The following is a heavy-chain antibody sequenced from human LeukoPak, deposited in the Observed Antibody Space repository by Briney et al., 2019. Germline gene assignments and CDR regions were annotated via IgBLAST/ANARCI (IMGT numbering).Heavy chain of an antibody. V-gene: IGHV3-23*01. J-gene: IGHJ4*02. CDR2: ISGNGGST. CDR3: AKDLVTFGGVIVLYDY. D-gene: IGHD3-16*02. CDR1: GFTFSSYG. Sequence: PGGSLRLSCTASGFTFSSYGMHWVRQAPGKGLEWVAVISGNGGSTYYADSVKGRFTISRDDSKNTLYLQMNSLRAEDTAVYYCAKDLVTFGGVIVLYDYWGQGTLVTVSS.